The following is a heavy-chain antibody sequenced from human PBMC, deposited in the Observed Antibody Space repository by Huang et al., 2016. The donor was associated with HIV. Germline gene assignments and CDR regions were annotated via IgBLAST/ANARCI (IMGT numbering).Heavy chain of an antibody. D-gene: IGHD3-9*01. CDR1: GDSVSNHY. J-gene: IGHJ4*02. CDR3: ARGFDILVDRFDF. Sequence: QVQLQESGPGLVKPSETLSLACSVSGDSVSNHYWNWIRQTPGKGLEWIGRIYSSGTTIYNPSLKNRVYFSLDTSKNQFALNVTSVTAADTAVYYCARGFDILVDRFDFWGQGTLVTVSS. CDR2: IYSSGTT. V-gene: IGHV4-59*02.